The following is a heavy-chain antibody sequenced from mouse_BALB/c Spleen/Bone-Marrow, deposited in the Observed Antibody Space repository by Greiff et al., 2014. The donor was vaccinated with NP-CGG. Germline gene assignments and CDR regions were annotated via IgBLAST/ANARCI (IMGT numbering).Heavy chain of an antibody. J-gene: IGHJ4*01. CDR1: GFTFSSYT. CDR3: TRDLYDGYYYYAMDY. V-gene: IGHV5-6-4*01. CDR2: ISSGGSYT. Sequence: EVQLVESGGGLVKPGGSLKLSCAASGFTFSSYTMSWVRQTPEKGLEWVATISSGGSYTYYPDSVKGRFTISRDNAKNTLYLQMSSLKSEDTAMYYCTRDLYDGYYYYAMDYWGQGTSVTVSS. D-gene: IGHD2-3*01.